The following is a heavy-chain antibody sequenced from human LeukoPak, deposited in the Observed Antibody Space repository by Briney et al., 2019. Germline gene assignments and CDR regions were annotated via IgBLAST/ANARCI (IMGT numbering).Heavy chain of an antibody. V-gene: IGHV3-23*01. J-gene: IGHJ4*02. CDR3: AKRRDYDSTGYYFTPYYFDY. D-gene: IGHD3-22*01. CDR2: ISGRGDST. CDR1: GFTFSGYA. Sequence: PGGSLRLSCAASGFTFSGYAMTWVRQGPGKGLECVSSISGRGDSTYCVDSVKGRFSISRDNSKNTVFLQMNTLRAEDTAVYYCAKRRDYDSTGYYFTPYYFDYWGQGTLVTVSS.